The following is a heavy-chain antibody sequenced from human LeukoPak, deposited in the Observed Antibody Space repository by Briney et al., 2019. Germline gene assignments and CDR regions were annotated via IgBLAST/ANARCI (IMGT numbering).Heavy chain of an antibody. V-gene: IGHV1-46*01. D-gene: IGHD3-3*01. CDR2: INPSGGST. J-gene: IGHJ3*02. CDR1: GYTFTSYY. CDR3: ARGARGARLEWLTQFGRMSAFDI. Sequence: ASVKVSCKASGYTFTSYYMHWVRQAPGQGLEWMGIINPSGGSTSYAQKFQGRVTMTRDMSTSTVYMELSSLRSEDTAVYYCARGARGARLEWLTQFGRMSAFDIWGQGTMVTVSS.